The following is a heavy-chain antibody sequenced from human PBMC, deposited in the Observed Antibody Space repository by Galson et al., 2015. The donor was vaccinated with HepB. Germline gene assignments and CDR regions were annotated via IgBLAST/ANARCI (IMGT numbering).Heavy chain of an antibody. V-gene: IGHV3-13*05. CDR1: GFTFSSYD. Sequence: SLRLSCAASGFTFSSYDMHWVRQATGKGLEWVSAIGTAGDPYYPGSAKGRFTISRENAKNSLYLQMNSLRAGDTAVYYCARSAVAGTDAFDIWAKGQWSPSLQ. CDR2: IGTAGDP. D-gene: IGHD6-19*01. J-gene: IGHJ3*02. CDR3: ARSAVAGTDAFDI.